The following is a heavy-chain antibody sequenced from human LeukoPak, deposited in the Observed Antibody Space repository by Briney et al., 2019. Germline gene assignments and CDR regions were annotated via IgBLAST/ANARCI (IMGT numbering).Heavy chain of an antibody. Sequence: ASVKVSCKASGYTFTGYYIHWVRQAPGQGLEWMGWINPNSGGTDFAQKFQGRVTLTRDTSISTVYTELSRLTSDDTAVYFCARDRSSVMGNHFDYWGQGTLATVSS. V-gene: IGHV1-2*02. CDR2: INPNSGGT. J-gene: IGHJ4*02. CDR1: GYTFTGYY. D-gene: IGHD3-16*01. CDR3: ARDRSSVMGNHFDY.